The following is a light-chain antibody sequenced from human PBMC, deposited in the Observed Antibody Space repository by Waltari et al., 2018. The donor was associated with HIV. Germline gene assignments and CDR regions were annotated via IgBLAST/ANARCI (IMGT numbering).Light chain of an antibody. CDR2: EVN. Sequence: QSALTQPPSASGSLGQSVTISCPGASRDIGGYNYFSWYQQHPGKAPKLMIYEVNKRPSGVPDRFFGSKSGNTASLTVSGLQAEDEADYYCSSYAGSNNFVVFGGGTNLTVL. CDR1: SRDIGGYNY. V-gene: IGLV2-8*01. CDR3: SSYAGSNNFVV. J-gene: IGLJ2*01.